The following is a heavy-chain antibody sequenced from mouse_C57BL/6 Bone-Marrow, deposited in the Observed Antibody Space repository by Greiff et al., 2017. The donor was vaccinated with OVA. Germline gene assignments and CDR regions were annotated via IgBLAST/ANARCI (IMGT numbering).Heavy chain of an antibody. V-gene: IGHV1-82*01. CDR3: ARLRLITTVVATDWYFDV. J-gene: IGHJ1*03. D-gene: IGHD1-1*01. CDR1: GYAFSSSW. CDR2: IYPGDGDT. Sequence: QVQLQQSGPELVKPGASVKISCKASGYAFSSSWMNWVKQRPGKGLEWIGRIYPGDGDTNYNGKFKGKATLTADKSSSTAYMQLSSLTSEDSAVYYCARLRLITTVVATDWYFDVWGTGTTVTVSS.